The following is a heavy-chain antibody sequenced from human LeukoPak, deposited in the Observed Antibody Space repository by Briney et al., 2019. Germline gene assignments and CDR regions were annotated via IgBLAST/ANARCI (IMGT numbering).Heavy chain of an antibody. CDR1: GGSFSGYY. CDR2: INHSGST. Sequence: PSETLSLTCAVYGGSFSGYYWSWIRQPPGKELEWIGEINHSGSTNYNPSLRSRVTISVDTSKNQFSLKLSSVTAADTAVYYCARGRAVYYYYYYYMDVWGKGTTVTVSS. J-gene: IGHJ6*03. CDR3: ARGRAVYYYYYYYMDV. V-gene: IGHV4-34*01.